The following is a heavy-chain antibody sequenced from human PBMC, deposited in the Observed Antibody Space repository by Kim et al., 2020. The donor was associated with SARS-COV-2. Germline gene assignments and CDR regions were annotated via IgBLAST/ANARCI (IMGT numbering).Heavy chain of an antibody. D-gene: IGHD1-26*01. V-gene: IGHV4-34*01. CDR3: ARGRGGATRS. Sequence: SETLSLTCAVYGGSFSGYYWSWIRQPPGKGLEWIGEINHSGSTNYNPSLKSRVTISVDTSKNQFSLKLSSVTAADTAVYYCARGRGGATRSWGQGTLVTVSS. J-gene: IGHJ4*02. CDR2: INHSGST. CDR1: GGSFSGYY.